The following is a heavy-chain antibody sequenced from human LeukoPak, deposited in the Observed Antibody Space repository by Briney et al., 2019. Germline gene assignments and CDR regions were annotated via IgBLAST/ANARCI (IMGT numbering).Heavy chain of an antibody. V-gene: IGHV1-58*02. CDR3: AADVRQYCGGDCFDY. D-gene: IGHD2-21*01. CDR1: GFTFTSSA. J-gene: IGHJ4*02. Sequence: AASVTVSCTASGFTFTSSAMQWVRQARGQRLEWIGWIVVGSGNTNYAQKFQERVTITRDMSTSTAYMELSSLRSQDTAVYYCAADVRQYCGGDCFDYWGQGTLVTVSS. CDR2: IVVGSGNT.